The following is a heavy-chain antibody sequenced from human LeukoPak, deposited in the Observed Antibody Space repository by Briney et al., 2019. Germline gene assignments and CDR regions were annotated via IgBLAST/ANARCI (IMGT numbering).Heavy chain of an antibody. CDR3: AKAPNSGGNCYDASDV. V-gene: IGHV3-23*01. CDR2: IGSSGDST. CDR1: GFTFSNYN. J-gene: IGHJ3*01. D-gene: IGHD2-15*01. Sequence: SGGSLRLSCAASGFTFSNYNMNWVRQAPGKGLEWVSTIGSSGDSTYYTDSAKGRFTISRDNSKITLYLQMDSLRAEDTAMYYCAKAPNSGGNCYDASDVWGQGTMVTVSS.